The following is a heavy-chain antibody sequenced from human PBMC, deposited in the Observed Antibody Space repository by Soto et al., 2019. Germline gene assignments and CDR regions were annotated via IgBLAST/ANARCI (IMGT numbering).Heavy chain of an antibody. D-gene: IGHD3-10*01. CDR2: INHSGST. CDR1: GGSFSGYY. CDR3: ARGSYYYGSYYYYGMDV. V-gene: IGHV4-34*01. Sequence: SETLSLTCAVYGGSFSGYYWSWIRQPPGKGLEWIGEINHSGSTNYNPSLKSRVTISVDTSKNQFSLKLSSVTAADTAVYSCARGSYYYGSYYYYGMDVWGQGTTVTVSS. J-gene: IGHJ6*02.